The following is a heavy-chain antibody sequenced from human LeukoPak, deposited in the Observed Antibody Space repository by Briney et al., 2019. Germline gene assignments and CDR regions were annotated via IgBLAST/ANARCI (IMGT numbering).Heavy chain of an antibody. Sequence: SETLSLTCTVSGGSISSYYWSWIRQPPGKGLEWIGYIYYSGSTNYNPSLKSRVTISVDTSKNQFSLKLSSVTAADTAVYYCARRRSSGWYYYYYGMDVWGQGTTVTVSS. V-gene: IGHV4-59*08. CDR3: ARRRSSGWYYYYYGMDV. D-gene: IGHD6-19*01. CDR1: GGSISSYY. CDR2: IYYSGST. J-gene: IGHJ6*02.